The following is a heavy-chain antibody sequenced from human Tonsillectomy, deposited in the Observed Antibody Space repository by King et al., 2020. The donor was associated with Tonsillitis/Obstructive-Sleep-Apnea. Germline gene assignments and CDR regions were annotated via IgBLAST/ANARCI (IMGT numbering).Heavy chain of an antibody. D-gene: IGHD3-22*01. Sequence: VQLVESGGGVVQPGRSLRLSCAASGFTFSSYGMHWVRQAPGKGLEWVAVISYDGSNKYYADSVKGRFTISRDNSKNTLYLQMNSLRAEDTAVYYCAKPIFDGDSSGYYCGDAFDIWAQGTMLTVSS. J-gene: IGHJ3*02. CDR1: GFTFSSYG. CDR3: AKPIFDGDSSGYYCGDAFDI. V-gene: IGHV3-30*18. CDR2: ISYDGSNK.